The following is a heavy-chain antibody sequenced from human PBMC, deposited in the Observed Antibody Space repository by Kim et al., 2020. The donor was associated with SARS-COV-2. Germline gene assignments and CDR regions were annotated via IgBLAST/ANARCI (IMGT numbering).Heavy chain of an antibody. D-gene: IGHD2-2*01. CDR3: ARDSDIVVVPAALLNWFDP. J-gene: IGHJ5*02. V-gene: IGHV7-4-1*02. Sequence: ASVKVSCKASGYTFTSYAMNWVRQAPGQGLEWMGWINTNTENPTYAQGFTGRFVFSLDTSVSTAYLQISSLKAEDTAVYYCARDSDIVVVPAALLNWFDPWGQGTLVTVSS. CDR2: INTNTENP. CDR1: GYTFTSYA.